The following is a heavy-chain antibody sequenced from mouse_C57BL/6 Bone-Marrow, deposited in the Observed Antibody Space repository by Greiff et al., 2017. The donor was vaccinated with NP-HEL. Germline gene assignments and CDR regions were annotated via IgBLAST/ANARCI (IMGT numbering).Heavy chain of an antibody. CDR3: ARDYGSSSYYFDY. J-gene: IGHJ2*01. CDR1: GYAFSSYW. V-gene: IGHV1-80*01. Sequence: VQLQQSGPELVKPGASVKISCKASGYAFSSYWMNWVKQRPGKGLEWIGQIYPGDGDTNYNGKFKGKATLTADKSSSTAYMQLSSLTSEDSAVYFCARDYGSSSYYFDYWGQGTTLTVSS. D-gene: IGHD1-1*01. CDR2: IYPGDGDT.